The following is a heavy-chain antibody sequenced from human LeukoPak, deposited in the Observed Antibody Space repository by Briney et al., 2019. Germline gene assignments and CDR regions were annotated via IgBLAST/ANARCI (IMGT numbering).Heavy chain of an antibody. J-gene: IGHJ1*01. D-gene: IGHD6-13*01. CDR2: IYYSGST. Sequence: SETLSLTCTVSGGSMSGYFWSWIRQPPGKGLEWLGYIYYSGSTNYNPSLKSRVTISVDTSKNQFSLKLSSVTAADTAVYYCARSITSSWYGDFQHWGQGTLVTVSS. V-gene: IGHV4-59*01. CDR1: GGSMSGYF. CDR3: ARSITSSWYGDFQH.